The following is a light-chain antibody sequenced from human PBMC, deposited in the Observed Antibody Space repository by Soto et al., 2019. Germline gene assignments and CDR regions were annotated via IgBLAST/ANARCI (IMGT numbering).Light chain of an antibody. J-gene: IGKJ1*01. CDR3: QQYNIWTWT. V-gene: IGKV3-15*01. CDR1: QSISSN. Sequence: IVLTQSPATLSMSPGERATLSCMASQSISSNLAWYQQRPGQAPRLLIYGASTRATGIPARFSGSGSGTEFTLTISSLQSEDFAVYYWQQYNIWTWTFGQGTKVDIK. CDR2: GAS.